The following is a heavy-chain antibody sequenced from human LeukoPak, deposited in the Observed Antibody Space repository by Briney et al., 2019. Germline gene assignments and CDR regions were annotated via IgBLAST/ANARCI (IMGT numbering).Heavy chain of an antibody. CDR1: GGSIASHY. J-gene: IGHJ6*02. Sequence: SETLSLTCTVSGGSIASHYWSWIRQPPGKGLEWIGYIYYSGSTNYNPSLKSRVTISVDTSKNQFSLKLSSVTAADTAVYYCARTYYYGSEAYYYYGMDVWGQGTTVTVSS. CDR2: IYYSGST. D-gene: IGHD3-10*01. CDR3: ARTYYYGSEAYYYYGMDV. V-gene: IGHV4-59*11.